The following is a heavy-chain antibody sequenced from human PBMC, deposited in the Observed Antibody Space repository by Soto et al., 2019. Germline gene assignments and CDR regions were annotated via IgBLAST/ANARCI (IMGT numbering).Heavy chain of an antibody. CDR2: ISYDGSNK. J-gene: IGHJ4*02. CDR1: GFTFSSYG. CDR3: AKAFEGKGRAVRY. V-gene: IGHV3-30*18. D-gene: IGHD3-16*01. Sequence: QVQLVESGGGVVQPGRSLRLSCAASGFTFSSYGMHWVRQAPGKGLEWVAVISYDGSNKYYADSVKGRFTISRDNSKNTLYLQMNSLRAEDTDEYYCAKAFEGKGRAVRYWGQGTLVTVSS.